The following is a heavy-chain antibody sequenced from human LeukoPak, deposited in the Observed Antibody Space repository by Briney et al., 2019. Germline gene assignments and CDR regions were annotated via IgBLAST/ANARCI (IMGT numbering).Heavy chain of an antibody. Sequence: PSETLSLTCTVSGGSISSYYWSWIRQPPGKGLEWIGYIYYSGSTNYNPSLKSRVTISVDTSKNQFSLKLSSVTAADTAVYYCARESLAAAAKGYYYYMDVWGKGTTVTVSS. J-gene: IGHJ6*03. CDR2: IYYSGST. CDR3: ARESLAAAAKGYYYYMDV. D-gene: IGHD6-13*01. V-gene: IGHV4-59*01. CDR1: GGSISSYY.